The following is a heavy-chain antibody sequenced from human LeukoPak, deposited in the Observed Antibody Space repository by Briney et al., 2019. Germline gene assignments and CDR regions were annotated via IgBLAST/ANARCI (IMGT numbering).Heavy chain of an antibody. Sequence: GKSLRLSCAASGFTFRNYGMHWVRQTPGRGLEWVAVISGSGGSTYYADSVKGRFTISRDNSKNTLYLQMNSLRAEDTAVYYCAKEGGYSYGPLDYWGQGTLVTVSS. D-gene: IGHD5-18*01. CDR2: ISGSGGST. CDR1: GFTFRNYG. J-gene: IGHJ4*02. V-gene: IGHV3-23*01. CDR3: AKEGGYSYGPLDY.